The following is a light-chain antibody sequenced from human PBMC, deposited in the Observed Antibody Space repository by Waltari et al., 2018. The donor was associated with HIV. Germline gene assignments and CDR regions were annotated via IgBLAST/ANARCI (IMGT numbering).Light chain of an antibody. CDR3: SSYTSSTFWV. CDR2: EVS. CDR1: SRDVAGYNY. J-gene: IGLJ3*02. Sequence: QSALTQPASVSGSPGQSITLSCTGTSRDVAGYNYVSWYQQHPGKAPKLMIYEVSNRPSGVSIRFSGSKSGNTASLTISGLQAEDEADYYCSSYTSSTFWVFGGGTKLTVL. V-gene: IGLV2-14*01.